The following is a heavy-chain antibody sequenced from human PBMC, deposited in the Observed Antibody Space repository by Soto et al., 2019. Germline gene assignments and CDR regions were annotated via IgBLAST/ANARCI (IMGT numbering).Heavy chain of an antibody. CDR3: TSEDYYGPY. D-gene: IGHD3-10*01. V-gene: IGHV3-49*03. CDR1: GFTFSNYA. CDR2: IRSKAYGGTT. Sequence: GGSLILSCTASGFTFSNYAMSWFRQAPGKGLEWVGFIRSKAYGGTTEYAASVKGRFTISRDDSKSIAYLQMNSLKTEDTAVYYCTSEDYYGPYGGQGTLVTVSS. J-gene: IGHJ4*02.